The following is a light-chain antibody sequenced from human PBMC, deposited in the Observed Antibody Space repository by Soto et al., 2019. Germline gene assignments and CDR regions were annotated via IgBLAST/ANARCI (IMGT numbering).Light chain of an antibody. CDR1: QDITRN. J-gene: IGKJ5*01. CDR3: QQYDILPFT. V-gene: IGKV1-33*01. CDR2: DAS. Sequence: DIQMTQSPSSLSASVGDRVTITCQASQDITRNLNWYQQKAGKAPKLLIYDASDLEPGVPSRFSGGGSGTDFTFPITSLEPEDIATYYCQQYDILPFTFGQGTRLEIK.